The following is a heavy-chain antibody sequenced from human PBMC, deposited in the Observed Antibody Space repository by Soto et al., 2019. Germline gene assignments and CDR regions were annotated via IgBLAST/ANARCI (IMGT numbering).Heavy chain of an antibody. CDR1: RGSISSGDYY. D-gene: IGHD3-22*01. Sequence: PSETLSLTCTFSRGSISSGDYYFSGIGHPPGNILEWIGYIYYSGSTYYNPSLKSRVTISVDTSKNQFSLKLSSVTAADTAVYYCARGHYYDSSGYYYTPVGMDVWGQGTTVTVSS. CDR3: ARGHYYDSSGYYYTPVGMDV. J-gene: IGHJ6*02. CDR2: IYYSGST. V-gene: IGHV4-30-4*01.